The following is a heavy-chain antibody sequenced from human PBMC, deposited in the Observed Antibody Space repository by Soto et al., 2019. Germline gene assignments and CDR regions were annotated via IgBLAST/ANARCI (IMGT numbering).Heavy chain of an antibody. J-gene: IGHJ4*02. CDR1: GFTFSSYS. Sequence: GGSLRLSCAASGFTFSSYSMNWVRQAPGKGLEWVSYISSSSSTIYYADSVKGRFTISRDNAKNSLYLQMNSLRAEDTAVYYCARDLEYSSSWYPSALDYWGQGTLVTVSS. D-gene: IGHD6-13*01. CDR2: ISSSSSTI. V-gene: IGHV3-48*01. CDR3: ARDLEYSSSWYPSALDY.